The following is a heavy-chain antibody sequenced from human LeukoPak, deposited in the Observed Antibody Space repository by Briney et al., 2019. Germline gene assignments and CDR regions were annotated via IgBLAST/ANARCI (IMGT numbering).Heavy chain of an antibody. D-gene: IGHD3-22*01. V-gene: IGHV3-21*01. CDR2: ISSSSSYI. CDR1: GFTFSSYA. CDR3: ARDHDYYDSSGTPDY. Sequence: GGSLRLSCAASGFTFSSYAMSWVRQAPGKGLEWVSSISSSSSYIYYADSVKGRFTISRDNAKNSLYLQMNSLRAEDTAVYYCARDHDYYDSSGTPDYWGQGTLVTVSS. J-gene: IGHJ4*02.